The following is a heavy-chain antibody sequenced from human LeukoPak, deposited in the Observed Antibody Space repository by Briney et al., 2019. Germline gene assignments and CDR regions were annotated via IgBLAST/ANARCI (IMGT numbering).Heavy chain of an antibody. CDR1: GGSISSGDYY. Sequence: SETLSLTCTVAGGSISSGDYYWSWIRQPPGKGLEWIGYIHYSGSTYYNPSLKSRVTISVDTSKNQFSLKLSSVTAADTAVYYCASLRGYSYGYYWGQGTLVTVSS. D-gene: IGHD5-18*01. V-gene: IGHV4-31*03. CDR2: IHYSGST. CDR3: ASLRGYSYGYY. J-gene: IGHJ4*02.